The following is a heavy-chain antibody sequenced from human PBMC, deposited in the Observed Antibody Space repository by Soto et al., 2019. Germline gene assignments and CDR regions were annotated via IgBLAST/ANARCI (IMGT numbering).Heavy chain of an antibody. D-gene: IGHD5-12*01. Sequence: PGGSLRLSCAASGFTFSSYSMNWVRQAPGKGLEWVSYISSSSSTIYYADSVKGRFTISRDNAKNSLYLQMNSLRAEDTAVYYCARDSADIVATYDAFDIWGQGTMVTVSS. CDR1: GFTFSSYS. V-gene: IGHV3-48*01. CDR3: ARDSADIVATYDAFDI. J-gene: IGHJ3*02. CDR2: ISSSSSTI.